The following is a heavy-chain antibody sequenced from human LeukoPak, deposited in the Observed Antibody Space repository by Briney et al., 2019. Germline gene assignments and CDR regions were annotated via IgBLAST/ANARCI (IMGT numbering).Heavy chain of an antibody. CDR1: GFTFSSYS. CDR3: ARDWDYSFDY. J-gene: IGHJ4*02. CDR2: ISTRSSHI. V-gene: IGHV3-21*01. D-gene: IGHD4-11*01. Sequence: GGSLRLSCGASGFTFSSYSMNWVRQAPGRGLEWVSSISTRSSHIYYADSVKGRFTISRDNAKNSLYLHMNSLRAEDTAVYYCARDWDYSFDYWGQGTLVTVSS.